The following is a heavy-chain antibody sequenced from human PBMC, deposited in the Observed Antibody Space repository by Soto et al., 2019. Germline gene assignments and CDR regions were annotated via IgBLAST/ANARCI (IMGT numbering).Heavy chain of an antibody. J-gene: IGHJ3*02. D-gene: IGHD6-13*01. Sequence: GGSLRLSCAASGFTFSSYAMSWVRQAPGKGLEWVSAISGSGGSTYYADSVKGRFTISRDNSKNTLYLQMNSLRAEDTAVYYCAKATEHGYSSSWLDAFDIWGQGTMVTVSS. CDR3: AKATEHGYSSSWLDAFDI. V-gene: IGHV3-23*01. CDR1: GFTFSSYA. CDR2: ISGSGGST.